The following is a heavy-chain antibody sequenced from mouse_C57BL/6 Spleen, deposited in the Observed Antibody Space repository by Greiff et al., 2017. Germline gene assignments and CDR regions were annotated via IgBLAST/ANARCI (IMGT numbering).Heavy chain of an antibody. J-gene: IGHJ3*01. V-gene: IGHV1-81*01. CDR3: ARERDGDWFAY. Sequence: QVQLQQSGAELARPGASVKLSCKASGYTFTSYGLSWVKQRTGQGLEWIGEIYPRSGNTYYNEKLKGKATLTADKSSSTAYMELRSLTSEDSAVYFCARERDGDWFAYWGQGTLVTVSA. D-gene: IGHD2-13*01. CDR2: IYPRSGNT. CDR1: GYTFTSYG.